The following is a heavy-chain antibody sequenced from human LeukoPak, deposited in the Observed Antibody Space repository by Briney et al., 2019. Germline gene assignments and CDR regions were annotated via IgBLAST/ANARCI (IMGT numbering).Heavy chain of an antibody. Sequence: GESLRLSCAASGFTFSSYAMNWVRQAPGKGLEWVSAISGSGGNTYYADSVKGRFTISRDNSKNTLYMEMNSLRAEDTAVYYCAKGGRGSIATRPDYWGQGTLVTVSS. V-gene: IGHV3-23*01. J-gene: IGHJ4*02. CDR2: ISGSGGNT. CDR3: AKGGRGSIATRPDY. CDR1: GFTFSSYA. D-gene: IGHD6-6*01.